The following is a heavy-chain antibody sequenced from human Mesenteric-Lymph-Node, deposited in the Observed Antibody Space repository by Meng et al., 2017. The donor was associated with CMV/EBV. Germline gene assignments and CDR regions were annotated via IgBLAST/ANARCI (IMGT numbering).Heavy chain of an antibody. J-gene: IGHJ4*02. D-gene: IGHD2-2*01. CDR3: AKDILGRYTRSGGPLDS. V-gene: IGHV3-43*01. CDR2: ISWDGGAP. Sequence: GGSLRLSCAASGFTFDDYTMHWVRQTPGKGLEWVSLISWDGGAPYYADSVKGRFTISRDNSKNSLYLQMNSLRTEDTALYYCAKDILGRYTRSGGPLDSWGQGTLVTVSS. CDR1: GFTFDDYT.